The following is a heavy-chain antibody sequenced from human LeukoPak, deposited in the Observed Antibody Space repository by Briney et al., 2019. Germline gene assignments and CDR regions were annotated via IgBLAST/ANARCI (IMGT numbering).Heavy chain of an antibody. V-gene: IGHV1-69*05. J-gene: IGHJ1*01. CDR1: GGTFSSYA. D-gene: IGHD2-15*01. Sequence: SVKVSCKASGGTFSSYAISWVRQAPGQGLEWMGGIIPIFGTANYAQKFQGRVTMTTDTSTTTAYMELRNLRSDDTAVYYCARDGSIWTAYFQHWGQGTLVTVSS. CDR2: IIPIFGTA. CDR3: ARDGSIWTAYFQH.